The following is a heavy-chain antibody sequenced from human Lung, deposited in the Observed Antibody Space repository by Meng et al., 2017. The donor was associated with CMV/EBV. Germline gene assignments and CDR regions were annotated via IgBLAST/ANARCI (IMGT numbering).Heavy chain of an antibody. CDR2: ISAYNGHT. V-gene: IGHV1-18*01. CDR1: GYTFPDYA. CDR3: ARDSPYSYYYDTDF. J-gene: IGHJ4*02. Sequence: KASGYTFPDYAISWVRLAPGQGLEWMGWISAYNGHTNYPQHLQGRVTMTTETSTSTAYMELTSLTSDDTAVYYCARDSPYSYYYDTDFWGQGTLVTVSS. D-gene: IGHD3-16*01.